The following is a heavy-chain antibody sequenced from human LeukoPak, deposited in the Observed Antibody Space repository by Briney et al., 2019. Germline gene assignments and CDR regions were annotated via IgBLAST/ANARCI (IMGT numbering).Heavy chain of an antibody. CDR3: AKSNGYGLVDI. D-gene: IGHD3-10*01. J-gene: IGHJ3*02. CDR1: GGSISGYS. CDR2: IYYSGST. Sequence: SETLSLTCTVSGGSISGYSWSWIRQPPGKGLEWIGYIYYSGSTNYNPSLKSRVIISVDTSRNQFSLKLNSVTAADTAVYYCAKSNGYGLVDIWGQGTMVTVSS. V-gene: IGHV4-59*12.